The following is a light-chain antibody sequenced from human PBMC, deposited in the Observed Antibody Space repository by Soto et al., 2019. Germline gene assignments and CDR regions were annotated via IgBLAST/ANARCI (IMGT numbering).Light chain of an antibody. CDR3: SSYTGSSTPYV. CDR1: SSDVGGYNY. Sequence: QSALTQPASVSGSPGQSITISCTGTSSDVGGYNYVSWYQQHPGKAPKLMIYDVSKRPSGVANRFSGSKSGNTASLTISGRQAEDEADYYCSSYTGSSTPYVFGAGTKVTVL. J-gene: IGLJ1*01. V-gene: IGLV2-14*01. CDR2: DVS.